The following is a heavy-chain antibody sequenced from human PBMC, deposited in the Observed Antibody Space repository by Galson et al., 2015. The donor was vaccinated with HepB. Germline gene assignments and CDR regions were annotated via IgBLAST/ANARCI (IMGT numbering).Heavy chain of an antibody. D-gene: IGHD6-25*01. CDR2: ISGSAAYT. V-gene: IGHV3-11*06. J-gene: IGHJ4*02. Sequence: SLRLSCAASGFLFPNYYISWIRQAPGKGLEWVSYISGSAAYTKYADSVKGRFTVSRDNAKHSVFLQMDSLRVEDTAVYYCARELAASDAKTYFDFWGQGTLVTVSP. CDR3: ARELAASDAKTYFDF. CDR1: GFLFPNYY.